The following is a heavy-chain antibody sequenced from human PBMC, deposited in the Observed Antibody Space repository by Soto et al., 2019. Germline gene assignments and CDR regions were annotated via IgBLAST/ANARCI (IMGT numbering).Heavy chain of an antibody. D-gene: IGHD6-6*01. CDR1: GFTFDDYA. CDR3: AKDLVARSSYYYYMDV. J-gene: IGHJ6*03. Sequence: GGSLRLSCAASGFTFDDYAMHWVRQAPGKGLEWVSGISWNSGSIGYADSVKGRFTISRDNAKNSLYLQMNSLRAEDTALYYCAKDLVARSSYYYYMDVWGKGTTVTVSS. CDR2: ISWNSGSI. V-gene: IGHV3-9*01.